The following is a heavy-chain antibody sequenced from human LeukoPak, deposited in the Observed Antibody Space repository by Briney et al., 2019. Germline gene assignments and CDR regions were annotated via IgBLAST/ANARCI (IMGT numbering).Heavy chain of an antibody. CDR2: ISSHGDST. Sequence: GGSLRLSCVASEITFSIYTMNWVRQAPGKGLEYVSAISSHGDSTYYANSVKGKITISRDNSRNTLYLQMGSLSGEDMAVYYCARGSSYYGSGSYYNEPMDVWGKGTTVTISS. V-gene: IGHV3-64*01. CDR3: ARGSSYYGSGSYYNEPMDV. D-gene: IGHD3-10*01. J-gene: IGHJ6*03. CDR1: EITFSIYT.